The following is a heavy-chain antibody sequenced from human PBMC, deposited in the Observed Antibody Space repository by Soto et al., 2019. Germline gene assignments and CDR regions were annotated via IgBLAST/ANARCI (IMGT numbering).Heavy chain of an antibody. D-gene: IGHD2-15*01. Sequence: QVTLKESGPVLVKPTETLTLACTVSGFSLSNARMGVSWIRQPPGKALEWLAHIFSNDEKSYSTSLKSRLTISKDTSKSQVVLTMTNMDTVDTATYYCARPACSGGSCYFAYWGQGTLVTVSS. V-gene: IGHV2-26*01. CDR2: IFSNDEK. CDR1: GFSLSNARMG. CDR3: ARPACSGGSCYFAY. J-gene: IGHJ4*02.